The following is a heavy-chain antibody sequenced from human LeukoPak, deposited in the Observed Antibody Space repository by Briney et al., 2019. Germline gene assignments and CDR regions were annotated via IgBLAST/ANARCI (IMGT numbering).Heavy chain of an antibody. CDR2: ISWNSGSI. Sequence: QAGGSLRLSCAASGFTFDDYAMHWVRQAPGKGLEWVSGISWNSGSIGCADSVKGRFTISRDNAKNSLYLQMNSLRAEDTALYYCAKAGTKKGYCSSTSCYSDYWGQGTLVTVSS. CDR1: GFTFDDYA. V-gene: IGHV3-9*01. D-gene: IGHD2-2*01. J-gene: IGHJ4*02. CDR3: AKAGTKKGYCSSTSCYSDY.